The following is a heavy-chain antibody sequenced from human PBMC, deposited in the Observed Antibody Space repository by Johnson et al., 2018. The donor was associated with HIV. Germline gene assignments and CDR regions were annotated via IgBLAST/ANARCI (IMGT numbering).Heavy chain of an antibody. CDR2: ISYDGGNK. CDR1: GFTFSSYA. D-gene: IGHD6-19*01. CDR3: AKGGVGAVAGIDWG. Sequence: QVQLVESGGGVVQPGRSLRLSCAASGFTFSSYAMHWVRQAPGKGLEWVAVISYDGGNKYYADSVKGRFTISRDNSKNTLYLQMNSLRAEETAGYYCAKGGVGAVAGIDWGWGQGTMVTVSS. V-gene: IGHV3-30-3*01. J-gene: IGHJ3*01.